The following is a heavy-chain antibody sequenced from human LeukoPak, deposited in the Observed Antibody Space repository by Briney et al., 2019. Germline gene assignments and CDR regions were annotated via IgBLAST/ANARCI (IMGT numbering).Heavy chain of an antibody. Sequence: SVKVSCKASGGTFSSYAISWVRQAPGQGLEWMGGIIPIFGTANYAQKFQGRVTITADESTSTAYTELSSLRSEDTAVYYCARSGGPLLWFGELSSNWFDPWGQGTLVTVSS. CDR2: IIPIFGTA. V-gene: IGHV1-69*13. D-gene: IGHD3-10*01. J-gene: IGHJ5*02. CDR1: GGTFSSYA. CDR3: ARSGGPLLWFGELSSNWFDP.